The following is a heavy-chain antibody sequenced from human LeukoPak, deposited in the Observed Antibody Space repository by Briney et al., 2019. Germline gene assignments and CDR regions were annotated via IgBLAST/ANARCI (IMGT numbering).Heavy chain of an antibody. CDR3: ATVSFVRGAPHHFDY. CDR1: GYSFRSYW. Sequence: GESLKISCKGSGYSFRSYWIGWVRQMPGKGLEWMEIIYPAESDIKYSPSFQGQVTISADKSISTAYLQWSSLKASDAAMYYCATVSFVRGAPHHFDYWGQGTRVTVSS. V-gene: IGHV5-51*01. CDR2: IYPAESDI. D-gene: IGHD3-10*02. J-gene: IGHJ4*02.